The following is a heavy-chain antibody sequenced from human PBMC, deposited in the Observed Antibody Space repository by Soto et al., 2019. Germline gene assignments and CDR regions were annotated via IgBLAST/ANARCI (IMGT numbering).Heavy chain of an antibody. CDR1: GFILNNYA. CDR2: IGGTDGDSDGVP. V-gene: IGHV3-23*01. D-gene: IGHD7-27*01. CDR3: VKRGRNWGAFDF. Sequence: VQLLESGGDLVQPGGSLRLSCVASGFILNNYAMSWVRQAPGKGLEGVSTIGGTDGDSDGVPWYEDSVKGRFTISRDSSANTLFLHMDNLGAEDSALYYCVKRGRNWGAFDFWGQGTTVVVSS. J-gene: IGHJ3*01.